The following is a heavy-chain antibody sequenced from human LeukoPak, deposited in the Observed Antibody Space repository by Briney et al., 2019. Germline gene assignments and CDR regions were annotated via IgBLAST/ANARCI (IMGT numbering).Heavy chain of an antibody. J-gene: IGHJ6*02. V-gene: IGHV3-23*01. CDR3: ARVLYYDFWSGYPHGMDV. D-gene: IGHD3-3*01. CDR2: ISGSGGST. CDR1: GFTFSSYA. Sequence: GGSLRLSCAASGFTFSSYAMSWVRQAPGKGLEWVSAISGSGGSTYYADSVKGRFTISRDNSKNTLYLQMNSLRAEDTAVYYCARVLYYDFWSGYPHGMDVWGQGTTVTVSS.